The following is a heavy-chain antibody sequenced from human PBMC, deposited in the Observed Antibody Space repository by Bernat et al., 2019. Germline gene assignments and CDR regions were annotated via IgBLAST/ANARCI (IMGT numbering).Heavy chain of an antibody. Sequence: QVQLVESGGGVVQPGRSLRLSCAASGFTFSSYGMHWVRQAPGKGLEWVAVISYDGSNKYYADSVKGRFTISRDNSKNTLYLQMNSLRAEDTAVYYCAKIAPWAAPSGSYYNVVVSADAFDIWGQGTMVTVSS. CDR3: AKIAPWAAPSGSYYNVVVSADAFDI. CDR1: GFTFSSYG. V-gene: IGHV3-30*18. CDR2: ISYDGSNK. J-gene: IGHJ3*02. D-gene: IGHD3-10*01.